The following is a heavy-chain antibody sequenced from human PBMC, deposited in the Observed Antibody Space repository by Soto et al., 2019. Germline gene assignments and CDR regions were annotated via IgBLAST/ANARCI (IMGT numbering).Heavy chain of an antibody. CDR1: GGTFSSYT. CDR2: IIPILGIA. Sequence: QVQLVQSGAEVKKPGSSVKVSCKASGGTFSSYTISWVRQAPGQGLEWMGRIIPILGIANYAQKFQGRVTITAXXSXSXXYMELSSLRSEDTAVYYCASPGSSWYNSYYYGMDVWGQGTTVTVSS. D-gene: IGHD6-13*01. V-gene: IGHV1-69*02. CDR3: ASPGSSWYNSYYYGMDV. J-gene: IGHJ6*02.